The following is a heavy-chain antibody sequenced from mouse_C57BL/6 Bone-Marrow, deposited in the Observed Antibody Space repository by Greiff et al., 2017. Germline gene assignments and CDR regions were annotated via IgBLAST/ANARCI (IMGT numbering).Heavy chain of an antibody. J-gene: IGHJ1*03. D-gene: IGHD1-1*01. CDR1: GYTFTSYW. CDR3: ARDEYYGSSWYFDD. Sequence: VQLQQPGAELVMPGASVKLSCKASGYTFTSYWMHWVKQRPGQGLEWIGEIDPTDSYTNYNQKFKGKTTLTVDKSSSTAYMQLSSLTSEDSAVYYCARDEYYGSSWYFDDWGTGTTVTVSA. CDR2: IDPTDSYT. V-gene: IGHV1-69*01.